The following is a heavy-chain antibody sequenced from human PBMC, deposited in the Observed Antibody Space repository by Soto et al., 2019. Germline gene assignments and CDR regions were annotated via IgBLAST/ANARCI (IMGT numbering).Heavy chain of an antibody. CDR1: GFTFSSYG. CDR3: AKDRVDIVVVVAATNYYYGMDV. V-gene: IGHV3-30*18. J-gene: IGHJ6*02. D-gene: IGHD2-15*01. Sequence: QVQLVESGGGVVQPGRSLRLSCAASGFTFSSYGMHWVRQAPGKGLEWVAVISYDGSNKYYADSVKGRFTISRDNSKNTVYLQMNSVRAEDTAVYYCAKDRVDIVVVVAATNYYYGMDVWGQGTTVTVSS. CDR2: ISYDGSNK.